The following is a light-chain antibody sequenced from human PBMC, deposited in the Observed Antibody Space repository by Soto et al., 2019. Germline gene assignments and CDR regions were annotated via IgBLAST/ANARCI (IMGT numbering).Light chain of an antibody. J-gene: IGLJ2*01. Sequence: QSVLTQPASVSGSPGQSITISCTGTSSDVGGYNYVSWYQQHPGKAPKFMIYDVSNRPSGVSNRFSGSKSGNTASLTISGLQAEDEADYYCSSYTSSYVVFGGGTKLTVL. CDR1: SSDVGGYNY. CDR2: DVS. CDR3: SSYTSSYVV. V-gene: IGLV2-14*01.